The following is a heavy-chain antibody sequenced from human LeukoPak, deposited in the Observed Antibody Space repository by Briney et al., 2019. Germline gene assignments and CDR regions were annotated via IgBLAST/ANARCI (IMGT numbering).Heavy chain of an antibody. CDR2: IWYDGSNK. V-gene: IGHV3-33*01. Sequence: PGRSLRLSCAASGFTFSSYGMHWVRQAPGKGLEWVAVIWYDGSNKYYADSVKGRFTISRDNSRNTLYLQMNSLRAEDTAVYYCARATLPYYYYYGMDVWGQGTTVTVSS. CDR3: ARATLPYYYYYGMDV. J-gene: IGHJ6*02. CDR1: GFTFSSYG.